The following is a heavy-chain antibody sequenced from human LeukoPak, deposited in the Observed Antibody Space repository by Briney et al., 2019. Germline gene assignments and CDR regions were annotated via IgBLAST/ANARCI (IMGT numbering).Heavy chain of an antibody. J-gene: IGHJ4*02. V-gene: IGHV3-23*01. CDR2: ISGSGGST. CDR3: ARAPRNWGFDY. CDR1: GFTFSSYA. D-gene: IGHD7-27*01. Sequence: GGSLRLSCAASGFTFSSYAMSWVRQAPGKGLEWVSAISGSGGSTYYADSVKGRFTISRDNSKNTLYLQMNSLRAEDMAVYYCARAPRNWGFDYWGQGTLVTVSS.